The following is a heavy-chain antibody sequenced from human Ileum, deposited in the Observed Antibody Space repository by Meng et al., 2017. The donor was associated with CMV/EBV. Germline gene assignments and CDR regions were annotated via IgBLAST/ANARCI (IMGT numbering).Heavy chain of an antibody. Sequence: CTASGVKIHSYYMSWVRQAPGKGLEWVSTITGSSGSTYYADSVKGRFTISRDNSRNTVYLEMNSLSAEDTAVYYCATKMLAVAHGNFWGQGSLVTVSS. CDR2: ITGSSGST. V-gene: IGHV3-23*01. D-gene: IGHD6-19*01. CDR1: GVKIHSYY. CDR3: ATKMLAVAHGNF. J-gene: IGHJ4*02.